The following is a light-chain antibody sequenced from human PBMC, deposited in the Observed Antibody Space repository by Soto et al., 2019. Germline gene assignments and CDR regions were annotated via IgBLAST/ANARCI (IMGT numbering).Light chain of an antibody. J-gene: IGKJ5*01. V-gene: IGKV3-20*01. Sequence: EIVITQSPATLSVSPGERASLSFRASQSISSNLAWYQQKPGQAPRLLIYGASSRATGIPDRFSGSGSGTDFTLTISRLEPEDFAVYYCQQYGSSPFITFGQGTRLEIK. CDR1: QSISSN. CDR2: GAS. CDR3: QQYGSSPFIT.